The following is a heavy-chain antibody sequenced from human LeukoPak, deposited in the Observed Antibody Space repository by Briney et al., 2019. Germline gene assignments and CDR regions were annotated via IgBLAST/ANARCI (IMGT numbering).Heavy chain of an antibody. J-gene: IGHJ3*02. Sequence: SVKVSCKASGGTFSSYAISWVRQAPGQGLKWMGRIIPIFGTANYAQKFQGRVTITTDESTSTAYMELSSLRSEDTAVYYCARDRAHYYDSSGLDAFDIWGQGTMVTVSS. CDR3: ARDRAHYYDSSGLDAFDI. CDR1: GGTFSSYA. CDR2: IIPIFGTA. D-gene: IGHD3-22*01. V-gene: IGHV1-69*05.